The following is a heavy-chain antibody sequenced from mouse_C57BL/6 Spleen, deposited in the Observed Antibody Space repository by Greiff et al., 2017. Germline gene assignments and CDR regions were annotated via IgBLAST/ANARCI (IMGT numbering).Heavy chain of an antibody. CDR2: IYPSDSAT. V-gene: IGHV1-61*01. CDR3: ARDYYFDY. CDR1: GYTFTSYW. J-gene: IGHJ2*01. Sequence: QVQLQQPGAELVRPGSSVKLSCKASGYTFTSYWMDWVKQRPGQGLEWIGNIYPSDSATHYNQKFKDKATLTVDKSSSTAYMQLSSLTSEDSAVYYCARDYYFDYWGQGTTLTVSA.